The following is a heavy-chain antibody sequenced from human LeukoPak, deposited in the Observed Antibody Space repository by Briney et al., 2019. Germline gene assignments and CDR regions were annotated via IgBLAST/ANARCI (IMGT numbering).Heavy chain of an antibody. V-gene: IGHV3-48*01. CDR2: ISSSSSTI. CDR1: GFTFSSYS. D-gene: IGHD6-13*01. Sequence: GGSLRLSCAASGFTFSSYSMNWVRQAPGKGLEWVSYISSSSSTIYYADSVKGRFTISRDNAKNSLYLQMNSPRAEDTAVYYCEAASGFDAFDIWGQGTMVTVSS. CDR3: EAASGFDAFDI. J-gene: IGHJ3*02.